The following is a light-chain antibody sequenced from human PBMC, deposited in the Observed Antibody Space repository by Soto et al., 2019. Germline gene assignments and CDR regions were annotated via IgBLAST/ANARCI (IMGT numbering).Light chain of an antibody. Sequence: QSVLTQPASVSGSPGQSITISCTGTSSDIGGYNYVSWYRQHPGKAPDLMIYDVANRPSGVSDRFSGSKSGNTASLTISGLQTEDEADYYCSSYTSTSTLYVFGTGTKLTVL. CDR2: DVA. J-gene: IGLJ1*01. CDR3: SSYTSTSTLYV. V-gene: IGLV2-14*03. CDR1: SSDIGGYNY.